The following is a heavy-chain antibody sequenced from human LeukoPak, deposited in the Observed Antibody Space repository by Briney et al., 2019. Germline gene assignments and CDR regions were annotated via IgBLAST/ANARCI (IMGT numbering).Heavy chain of an antibody. CDR1: GFTFSTYA. D-gene: IGHD3/OR15-3a*01. V-gene: IGHV3-23*01. J-gene: IGHJ4*02. Sequence: GGSLRLSCAAPGFTFSTYAMRWVRQAPGKGLEWVSSITHSGDAYYPDCVKGRFTISRDNSQSTVYLQMSSLRVDDTAIYYCAVEGFLLDLDFWGQGTLVTVSS. CDR2: ITHSGDA. CDR3: AVEGFLLDLDF.